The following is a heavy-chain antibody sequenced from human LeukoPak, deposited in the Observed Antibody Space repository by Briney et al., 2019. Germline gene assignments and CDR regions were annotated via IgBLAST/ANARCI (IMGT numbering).Heavy chain of an antibody. J-gene: IGHJ4*02. CDR3: AKGRITMVRGVTHIDY. V-gene: IGHV3-23*01. Sequence: GGSLRLSCAASGFSFTNYAMSWVRQAPARGLEWVSAISGSGGSTYYADSVKGRFTISRDNSKNTLYLQMNSLRAEDTAVYYCAKGRITMVRGVTHIDYWGQGTLVTVSS. CDR1: GFSFTNYA. CDR2: ISGSGGST. D-gene: IGHD3-10*01.